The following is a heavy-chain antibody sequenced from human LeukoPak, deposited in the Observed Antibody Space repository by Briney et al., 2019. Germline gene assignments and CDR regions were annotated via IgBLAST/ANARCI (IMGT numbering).Heavy chain of an antibody. V-gene: IGHV4-34*01. CDR1: GGSFSGYY. Sequence: PSETLSLTCAVYGGSFSGYYWSWIRQPPGKGLEWIGEINHSGSTNYNPSLKSRVTISVDTSKNQFSLKLSSVTAADTAVYYCARVGSSWAFDYWGQGTLVTVSS. J-gene: IGHJ4*02. D-gene: IGHD6-13*01. CDR3: ARVGSSWAFDY. CDR2: INHSGST.